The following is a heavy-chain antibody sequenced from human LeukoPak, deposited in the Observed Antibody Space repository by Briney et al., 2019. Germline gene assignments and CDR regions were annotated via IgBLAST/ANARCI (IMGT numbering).Heavy chain of an antibody. CDR1: GVIVRSNY. CDR3: ATRRFGELTY. V-gene: IGHV3-66*01. Sequence: GGSLRLSCVGSGVIVRSNYMTWVRQAPGKGLEWVSILYHGGSTYYADSVKGRFSISRGTSKNTLYLQMNSLRVEDTAVYYCATRRFGELTYWGQGTLVTVSS. CDR2: LYHGGST. D-gene: IGHD3-10*01. J-gene: IGHJ4*02.